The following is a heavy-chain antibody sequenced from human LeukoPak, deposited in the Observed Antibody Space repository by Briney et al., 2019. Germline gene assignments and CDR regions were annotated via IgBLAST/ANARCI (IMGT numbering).Heavy chain of an antibody. J-gene: IGHJ4*02. CDR3: ARARITMIGGIYYFDY. D-gene: IGHD3-22*01. CDR2: IIPIFGTA. V-gene: IGHV1-69*05. CDR1: GYTFTSYD. Sequence: SVKVSCKASGYTFTSYDINWVRQAPGQGLEWMGGIIPIFGTANYAQKFQGRVTITTDESTSTAYMELSSLRSEDTAVYYCARARITMIGGIYYFDYWGQGTLVTVSS.